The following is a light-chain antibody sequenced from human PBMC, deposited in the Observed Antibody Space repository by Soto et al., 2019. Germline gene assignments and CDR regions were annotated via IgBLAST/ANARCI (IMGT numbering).Light chain of an antibody. Sequence: IVLTQSPATLSLSPGERATLSCRASQSVSSYLAWYQQKTGQGPRLLIFATTTRATGIPARFSGSGSGTDFTLTISSLEPEDCAVYYCQQRTYWPPYTFGQGTRLEIK. CDR3: QQRTYWPPYT. CDR1: QSVSSY. V-gene: IGKV3-11*01. CDR2: ATT. J-gene: IGKJ2*01.